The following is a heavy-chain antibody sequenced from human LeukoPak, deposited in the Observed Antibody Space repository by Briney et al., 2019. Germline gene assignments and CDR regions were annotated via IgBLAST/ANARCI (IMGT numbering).Heavy chain of an antibody. D-gene: IGHD3-10*01. J-gene: IGHJ4*02. Sequence: PSETLSLTCAVYGGSFSGYYWSWIRQPPGKGLEWIGEINHSGSTNYNPSLKSRVTISVDTSKNQFSLKLSSVTAADTAVYYCARQKLWFGETYDYWGQGTLVTVSS. CDR1: GGSFSGYY. V-gene: IGHV4-34*01. CDR2: INHSGST. CDR3: ARQKLWFGETYDY.